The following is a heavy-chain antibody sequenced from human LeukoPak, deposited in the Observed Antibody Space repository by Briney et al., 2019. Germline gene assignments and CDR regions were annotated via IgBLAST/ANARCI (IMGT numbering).Heavy chain of an antibody. Sequence: ASVKVSCKASGYTFTSDYIHWVRQAPGQGLEWMGIINPSGGSTSYAQKFQSRVTMTRDTSTSTVYMELSSLRSEDTAVYYCARDMEGFDPWGQGTLVTVSS. CDR1: GYTFTSDY. J-gene: IGHJ5*02. CDR3: ARDMEGFDP. D-gene: IGHD1-1*01. CDR2: INPSGGST. V-gene: IGHV1-46*01.